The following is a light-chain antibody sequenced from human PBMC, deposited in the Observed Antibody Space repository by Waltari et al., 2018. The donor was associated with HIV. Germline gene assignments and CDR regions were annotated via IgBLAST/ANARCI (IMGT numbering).Light chain of an antibody. V-gene: IGKV3-20*01. CDR1: QSVSSTY. J-gene: IGKJ2*01. CDR2: GAS. CDR3: QQYGSSPPYT. Sequence: ETVLTQSPGTLSLSPGERVTVSCRASQSVSSTYLAWYQQKPDQAPRLLIYGASSRATGIPDRFIGSGSGTDFTLTISRLEPEDFAVYYCQQYGSSPPYTFGQGTKLEIK.